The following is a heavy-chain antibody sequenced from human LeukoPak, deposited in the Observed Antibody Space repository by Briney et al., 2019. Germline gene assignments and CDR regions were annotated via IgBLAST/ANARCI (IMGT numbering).Heavy chain of an antibody. V-gene: IGHV3-13*01. CDR1: GFTFSSYD. D-gene: IGHD6-19*01. Sequence: GGSLRLSCAASGFTFSSYDMHWVRQVTGKGLEWVSGIGTASETYYPGSVRGRFTISRENAKNSLYLQMNSLRAEDTAVYYCARDLIAVAGTDAFDIWGQGTMVTVSS. CDR3: ARDLIAVAGTDAFDI. J-gene: IGHJ3*02. CDR2: IGTASET.